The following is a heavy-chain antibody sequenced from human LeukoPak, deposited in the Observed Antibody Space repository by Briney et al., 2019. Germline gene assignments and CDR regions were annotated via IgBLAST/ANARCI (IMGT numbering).Heavy chain of an antibody. J-gene: IGHJ4*02. Sequence: GGSLRLSCAASGFTFSSYAMSWVRQAPGKGLEWVSAISGSGGSTYYADSVKGRFTISRDNSKTTLYLQMNSLRTEDTAVYYCAREELGMVYFDYWGQGTLVTVSS. CDR1: GFTFSSYA. D-gene: IGHD7-27*01. V-gene: IGHV3-23*01. CDR3: AREELGMVYFDY. CDR2: ISGSGGST.